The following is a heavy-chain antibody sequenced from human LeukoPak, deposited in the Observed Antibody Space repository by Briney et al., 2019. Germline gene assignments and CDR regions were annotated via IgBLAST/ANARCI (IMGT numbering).Heavy chain of an antibody. D-gene: IGHD2-15*01. Sequence: ASVKVSCKVSGHTLTKLSIQWVRQAPGKGLEWMGGFDPEDGEAIYAQNFQGRVIMTEDTSTDTAYMELRSLRSDDTAVYYCAKPQHIVVVGDAFDIWGQGTMVTVSS. CDR1: GHTLTKLS. V-gene: IGHV1-24*01. CDR3: AKPQHIVVVGDAFDI. CDR2: FDPEDGEA. J-gene: IGHJ3*02.